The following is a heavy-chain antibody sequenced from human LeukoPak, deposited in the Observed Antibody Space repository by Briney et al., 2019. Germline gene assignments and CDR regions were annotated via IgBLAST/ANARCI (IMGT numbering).Heavy chain of an antibody. CDR3: ARELKAVLLCLGGPVDVFDI. V-gene: IGHV1-69*04. D-gene: IGHD3-16*01. CDR2: IIPILGIA. J-gene: IGHJ3*02. CDR1: GGTFSSYA. Sequence: GASVKVSCKASGGTFSSYAISWVRQAPGQGLEWMGRIIPILGIANYAQKFQGRVTITADESTSTAYMELSSLRSEDTAVYYCARELKAVLLCLGGPVDVFDIWGQGQMVTVS.